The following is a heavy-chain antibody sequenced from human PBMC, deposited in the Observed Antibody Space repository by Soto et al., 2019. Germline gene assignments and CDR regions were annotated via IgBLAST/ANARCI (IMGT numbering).Heavy chain of an antibody. CDR3: TTGPGGRYGMDV. Sequence: GGSLILYCAASGFTLSNAWMSWVRQAPGKGLEWVGRIKSKTDGGTTDYAAPVKGRFTISRDDSKNTLYLQMNSLKTEDTAVYYCTTGPGGRYGMDVWGQGTTVTVSS. CDR1: GFTLSNAW. CDR2: IKSKTDGGTT. J-gene: IGHJ6*02. V-gene: IGHV3-15*01. D-gene: IGHD2-15*01.